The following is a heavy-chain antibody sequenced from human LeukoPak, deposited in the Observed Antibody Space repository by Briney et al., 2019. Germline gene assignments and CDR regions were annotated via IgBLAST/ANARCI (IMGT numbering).Heavy chain of an antibody. CDR3: ARRAGAYSHPYDY. CDR1: GFTFSSYA. CDR2: ISYDGSNK. Sequence: GGSLRLSCAASGFTFSSYAMHWVRQAPGKGLEWVAVISYDGSNKYYADSVKGRLTISRDNSKNTLYLQMNSLRAEDTAVYYCARRAGAYSHPYDYWGQGTLVTVSS. J-gene: IGHJ4*02. V-gene: IGHV3-30*14. D-gene: IGHD4/OR15-4a*01.